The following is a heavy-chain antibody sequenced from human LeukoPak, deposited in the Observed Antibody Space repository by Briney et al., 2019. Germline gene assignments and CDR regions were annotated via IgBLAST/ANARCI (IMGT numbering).Heavy chain of an antibody. J-gene: IGHJ4*02. CDR3: ANSVGFDY. D-gene: IGHD2-15*01. CDR1: GFTFSSYG. Sequence: PGGSLRLSCAASGFTFSSYGMHWVRQAPDKGLEWVAVISYDGSNKYYADSVKGRFTISRDNSKNTLYLQMNSLRAEDTAVYYCANSVGFDYWGQGTLVTVSS. CDR2: ISYDGSNK. V-gene: IGHV3-30*18.